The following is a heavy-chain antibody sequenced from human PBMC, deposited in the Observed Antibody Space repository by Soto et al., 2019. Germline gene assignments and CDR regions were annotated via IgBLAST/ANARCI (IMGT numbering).Heavy chain of an antibody. CDR2: IYSGGST. V-gene: IGHV3-53*01. D-gene: IGHD3-22*01. J-gene: IGHJ6*02. Sequence: PGGSLRLSCAASGFTVSSNYMSGVRQAPGKGLEWVSVIYSGGSTYYADSVKGRFTISRDNSKNTLYLQMNSLRAEDTAVYYCARVPPYYYDSSGPDYGMDVWGRGTTVTVSS. CDR3: ARVPPYYYDSSGPDYGMDV. CDR1: GFTVSSNY.